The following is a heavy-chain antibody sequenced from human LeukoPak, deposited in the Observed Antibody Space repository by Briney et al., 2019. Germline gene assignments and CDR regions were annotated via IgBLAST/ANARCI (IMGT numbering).Heavy chain of an antibody. D-gene: IGHD3-22*01. CDR2: INPSGGST. Sequence: ASVKVSCKASGYTFTSYYIHWVRHTPGQGLEWMGIINPSGGSTSYAQKFQGRVTMTRDTSTSTVYMELSSLRSEDTAVYYCARDFPDYYDSSGRENWFDPWGQGTLVTVSS. CDR1: GYTFTSYY. CDR3: ARDFPDYYDSSGRENWFDP. J-gene: IGHJ5*02. V-gene: IGHV1-46*01.